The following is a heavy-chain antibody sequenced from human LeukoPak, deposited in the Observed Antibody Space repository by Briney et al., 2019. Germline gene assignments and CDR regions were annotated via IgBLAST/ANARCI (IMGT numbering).Heavy chain of an antibody. V-gene: IGHV3-7*01. Sequence: GGSLRLSCAASGCSFSGSWMNWVRQAPGKGLEWVANINPDGSQKRFVDSVMGRFTMSRDNAKNSLYLQMNSLRVEDTAVFYCAAWTDRGYNFWGQGTLVTVSS. CDR2: INPDGSQK. D-gene: IGHD5-24*01. CDR1: GCSFSGSW. J-gene: IGHJ4*02. CDR3: AAWTDRGYNF.